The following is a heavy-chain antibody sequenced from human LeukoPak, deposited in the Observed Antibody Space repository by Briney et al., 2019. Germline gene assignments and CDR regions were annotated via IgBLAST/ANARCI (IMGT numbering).Heavy chain of an antibody. V-gene: IGHV3-30*02. CDR3: AKDPSKNYYYYYYMDV. CDR2: ILYDGSNK. J-gene: IGHJ6*03. CDR1: GFTFSSYG. D-gene: IGHD4-11*01. Sequence: PGGSLRLSCAASGFTFSSYGMHWVRQAPGKGLEWVAFILYDGSNKYYADSVKGRFTISRDNSKNTLYLQMNSLRAEDTAVYYCAKDPSKNYYYYYYMDVWGKGTTVTISS.